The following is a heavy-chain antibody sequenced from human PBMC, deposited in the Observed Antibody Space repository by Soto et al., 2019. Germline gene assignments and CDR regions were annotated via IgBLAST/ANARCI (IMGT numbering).Heavy chain of an antibody. CDR3: ARDSRTATLDF. J-gene: IGHJ4*02. CDR2: IIPVSGVP. Sequence: QVQLVQSGAEVKQPGSSVKVSCTISGGTFDSFTISWVRQAPGQGFEWMGGIIPVSGVPSYSRHFQGRITITADASTRTAYMDLSGLKFEDTAVYFCARDSRTATLDFWGQWTLVSVS. CDR1: GGTFDSFT. V-gene: IGHV1-69*01. D-gene: IGHD2-2*01.